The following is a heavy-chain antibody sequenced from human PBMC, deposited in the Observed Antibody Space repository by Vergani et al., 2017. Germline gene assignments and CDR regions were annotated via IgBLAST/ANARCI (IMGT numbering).Heavy chain of an antibody. V-gene: IGHV3-30*18. D-gene: IGHD6-13*01. Sequence: VQLLESGGGLVQPGGSLRLSCAASGFTFSSYGMHWVRQAPGKGLEWVAVISYDGSNKYYADSVKGRFTISRDNSKNTLYLQMNSLRAEDTAVYYCAKGIAAAGSFDYWGQGTLVTVSS. J-gene: IGHJ4*02. CDR1: GFTFSSYG. CDR3: AKGIAAAGSFDY. CDR2: ISYDGSNK.